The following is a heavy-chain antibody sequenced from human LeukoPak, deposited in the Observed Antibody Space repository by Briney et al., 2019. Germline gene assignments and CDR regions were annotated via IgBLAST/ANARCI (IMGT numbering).Heavy chain of an antibody. D-gene: IGHD1-1*01. V-gene: IGHV3-7*03. J-gene: IGHJ6*04. CDR3: ARDLDDLLYYYYGMDV. CDR2: IKQDGSEK. Sequence: GASLRLSCAASGFTFTNYAMYWVRQAPGKGLEWVANIKQDGSEKYYVDSVKGRFTISRDNAKNSLYLQMNSLRVEDTAVYYCARDLDDLLYYYYGMDVWGKGTTVTVSS. CDR1: GFTFTNYA.